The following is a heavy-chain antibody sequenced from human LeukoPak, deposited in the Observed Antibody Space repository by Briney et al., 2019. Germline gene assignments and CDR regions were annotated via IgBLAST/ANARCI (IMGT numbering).Heavy chain of an antibody. D-gene: IGHD2-2*01. V-gene: IGHV3-48*04. CDR1: GFTFSSSG. CDR2: ISSSGSTI. CDR3: ARVRYCSSTSCYRGPWYYFDY. Sequence: GGSLRLSCTASGFTFSSSGMSWVRQAPGKGLEWVSYISSSGSTIYYADSVKGRFTISRDNAKNSLYLQMNSLRAEDTAVYYCARVRYCSSTSCYRGPWYYFDYWGQGTLVTVSS. J-gene: IGHJ4*02.